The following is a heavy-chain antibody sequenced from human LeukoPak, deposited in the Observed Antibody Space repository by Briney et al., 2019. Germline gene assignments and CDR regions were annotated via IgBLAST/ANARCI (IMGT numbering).Heavy chain of an antibody. V-gene: IGHV4-59*08. CDR3: ASTPYGSDYYYYYGMDV. J-gene: IGHJ6*02. D-gene: IGHD3-10*01. Sequence: SETLSLTCTVSGGSISSYYWSWIRQPPGKGLEWIGYIYYSGSTNYNPSLKSRATISVDTSKNQFSLKLSSVTAADTAVYYCASTPYGSDYYYYYGMDVWGQGTTVTVSS. CDR2: IYYSGST. CDR1: GGSISSYY.